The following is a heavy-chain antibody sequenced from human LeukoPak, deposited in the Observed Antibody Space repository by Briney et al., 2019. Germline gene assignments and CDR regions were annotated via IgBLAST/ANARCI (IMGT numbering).Heavy chain of an antibody. Sequence: TGGSLRLSCTASGFTFSTYGMHWVRQAPGKGLEWVANIKQDGSEKYYVDSVKGRFTISRDNAKNSLYLQMNSLRAEDTAVYYCARDFRGLYSSGWDDLFDYWGQGTLVTVSS. CDR3: ARDFRGLYSSGWDDLFDY. CDR2: IKQDGSEK. V-gene: IGHV3-7*01. CDR1: GFTFSTYG. D-gene: IGHD6-19*01. J-gene: IGHJ4*02.